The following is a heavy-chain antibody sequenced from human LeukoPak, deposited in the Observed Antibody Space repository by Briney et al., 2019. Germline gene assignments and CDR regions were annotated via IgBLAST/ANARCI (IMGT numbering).Heavy chain of an antibody. J-gene: IGHJ4*02. CDR2: ISSRSSTI. D-gene: IGHD5-12*01. V-gene: IGHV3-48*01. Sequence: GGSLRLSCAASGFTFSSYWMNWVRQAPGKGLEWVSYISSRSSTIYYADSVKGRFTISRDNAKNSLYLQMNSLRAEDTAVYYCARDRTSGYDFSFDYWGQGTLVTVSS. CDR3: ARDRTSGYDFSFDY. CDR1: GFTFSSYW.